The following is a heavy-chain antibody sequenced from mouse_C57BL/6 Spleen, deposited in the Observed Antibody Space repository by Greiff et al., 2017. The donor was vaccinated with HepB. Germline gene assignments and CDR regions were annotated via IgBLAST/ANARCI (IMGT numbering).Heavy chain of an antibody. J-gene: IGHJ2*01. Sequence: VQLQQSGPELVKPGASVKISCKASGYTFTDYYMNWVKQSHGKSLEWIGDINPNNGGTSYNQKFKGKATLTVDKSSSTAYMELRSLTSEDSAVYYCARGPYYGNYFDYWGQGTTLTVSS. CDR3: ARGPYYGNYFDY. CDR1: GYTFTDYY. CDR2: INPNNGGT. D-gene: IGHD2-10*01. V-gene: IGHV1-26*01.